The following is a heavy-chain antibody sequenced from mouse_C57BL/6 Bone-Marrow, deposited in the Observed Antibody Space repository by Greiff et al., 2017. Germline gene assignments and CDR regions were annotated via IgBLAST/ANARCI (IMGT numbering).Heavy chain of an antibody. Sequence: VQLQQPGAELVKPGASVKMSCKASGYTFTSYWITWVKQRPGQGLEWIGDIYPGSGSTNYNEKFKSKATLTVDATSSTAYMQLSSLTSEDSAVLYCARPYCSNYWYFDVWGKGTTVTVSS. CDR2: IYPGSGST. D-gene: IGHD2-5*01. CDR1: GYTFTSYW. V-gene: IGHV1-55*01. CDR3: ARPYCSNYWYFDV. J-gene: IGHJ1*03.